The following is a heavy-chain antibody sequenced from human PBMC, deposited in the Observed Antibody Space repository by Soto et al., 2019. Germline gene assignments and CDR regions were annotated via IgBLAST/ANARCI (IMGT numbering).Heavy chain of an antibody. J-gene: IGHJ4*02. V-gene: IGHV4-31*03. D-gene: IGHD4-17*01. Sequence: TLSLTCTVSGGSISSGGYYWNWIRQHPGKGLEWIGYIYYSGSTYYNPSLKSRITISVDTSKNQFSLKLTSVTAADTAVYYCATMGTPVTGLYYFDYWGQGTLVTVPQ. CDR2: IYYSGST. CDR1: GGSISSGGYY. CDR3: ATMGTPVTGLYYFDY.